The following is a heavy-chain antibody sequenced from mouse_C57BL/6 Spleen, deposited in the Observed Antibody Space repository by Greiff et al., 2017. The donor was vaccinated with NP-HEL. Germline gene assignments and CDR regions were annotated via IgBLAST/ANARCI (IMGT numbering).Heavy chain of an antibody. CDR1: GFTFSDYG. D-gene: IGHD2-4*01. CDR3: ARPYYDYDGWYFDV. Sequence: EVQLVESGGGLVKPGGSLKLSCAASGFTFSDYGMHWVRQAPEKGLEWVAYISSGSSTIYYADTVKGRFTISRDNAKNTLVLKMTSLRSEDTAMYYCARPYYDYDGWYFDVWGTGTTVTVSS. CDR2: ISSGSSTI. V-gene: IGHV5-17*01. J-gene: IGHJ1*03.